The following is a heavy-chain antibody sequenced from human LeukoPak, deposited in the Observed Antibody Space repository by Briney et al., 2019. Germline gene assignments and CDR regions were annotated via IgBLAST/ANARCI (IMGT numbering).Heavy chain of an antibody. D-gene: IGHD2-15*01. J-gene: IGHJ4*02. CDR3: AREGGGLDY. V-gene: IGHV3-74*01. CDR2: ISSDGSST. Sequence: PGGSLRLSCTASGFAFSAYWMHWVRQALGKGLVWVSHISSDGSSTTYADSVKGRFTISRDNAKNTLFLEMNSLRAEDTAVYYCAREGGGLDYWGQGTLVT. CDR1: GFAFSAYW.